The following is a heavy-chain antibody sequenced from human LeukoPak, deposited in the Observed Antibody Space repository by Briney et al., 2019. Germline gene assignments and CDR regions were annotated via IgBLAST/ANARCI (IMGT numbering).Heavy chain of an antibody. CDR2: IYYSGST. J-gene: IGHJ5*02. CDR1: GGSISSYY. V-gene: IGHV4-59*01. CDR3: ARDQGGSYLNWFDP. Sequence: PSETLSLTCTVSGGSISSYYWSWIRQPPGKGLEWIGYIYYSGSTNYNPSLKSRVTISVDTSKNQFSLKLSSVTAADTAVCYCARDQGGSYLNWFDPWGQGTLVTVSS. D-gene: IGHD1-26*01.